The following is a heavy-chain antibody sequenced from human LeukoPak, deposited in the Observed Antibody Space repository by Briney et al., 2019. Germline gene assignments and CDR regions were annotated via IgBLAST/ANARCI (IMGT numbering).Heavy chain of an antibody. D-gene: IGHD3-9*01. V-gene: IGHV5-10-1*01. CDR3: ARHENIFSTFDM. CDR1: GYSFTSYW. J-gene: IGHJ3*02. CDR2: IDPSDSYT. Sequence: GESLKISCKGSGYSFTSYWITWVRQMPGKGLEWMGRIDPSDSYTNYSPSFQGHVTISADKSISTAYLQWSSLKASDTAIYYWARHENIFSTFDMWGQGTMVTVSS.